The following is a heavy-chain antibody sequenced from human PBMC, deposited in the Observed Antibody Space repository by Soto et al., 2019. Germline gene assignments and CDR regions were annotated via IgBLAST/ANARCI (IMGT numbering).Heavy chain of an antibody. CDR3: ARHKPIVVVPAAMGYNWFDP. CDR2: IYYSGST. J-gene: IGHJ5*02. D-gene: IGHD2-2*01. CDR1: GGSISSSSYY. V-gene: IGHV4-39*01. Sequence: PSETLSLTCTVCGGSISSSSYYWGWIRQPPGKGLEWIGSIYYSGSTYYNPSLKSRVTISVDTSKNQFSLKLSSVTAADTAVYYCARHKPIVVVPAAMGYNWFDPWGQGTLVTVSS.